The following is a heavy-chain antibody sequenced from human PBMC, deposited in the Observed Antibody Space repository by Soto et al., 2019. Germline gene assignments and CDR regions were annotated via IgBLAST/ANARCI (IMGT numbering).Heavy chain of an antibody. Sequence: QVQLQQWGAGLLKPSETLSLTCAVYGGSFSGYYWSWIRQPPGKGLEWIGEINHSGSTNYNPSLKSRVTISVDTYKNQFSLKLSSVTAADTAVYYCATNYDFWSGPRDYWGQGTLVTVSS. CDR2: INHSGST. CDR3: ATNYDFWSGPRDY. V-gene: IGHV4-34*01. CDR1: GGSFSGYY. J-gene: IGHJ4*02. D-gene: IGHD3-3*01.